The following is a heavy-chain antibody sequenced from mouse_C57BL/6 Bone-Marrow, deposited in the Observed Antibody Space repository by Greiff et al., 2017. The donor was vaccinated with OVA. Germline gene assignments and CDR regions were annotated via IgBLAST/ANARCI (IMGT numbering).Heavy chain of an antibody. D-gene: IGHD1-1*01. CDR2: ISNGGGST. CDR1: GFTFSDYY. J-gene: IGHJ4*01. V-gene: IGHV5-12*01. Sequence: DVMLVESGGGLVQPGGSLKLSCAASGFTFSDYYMYWVRQTPEKRLEWVAYISNGGGSTYYPDTVKGRFTISRDNAKNTLYLQMSRLKSEDTAMYYCARSPLITTVVAPYAMDYWGQGTSVTVSS. CDR3: ARSPLITTVVAPYAMDY.